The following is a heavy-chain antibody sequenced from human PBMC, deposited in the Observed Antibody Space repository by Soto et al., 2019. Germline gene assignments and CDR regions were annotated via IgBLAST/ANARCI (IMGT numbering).Heavy chain of an antibody. CDR2: ISGSGGST. V-gene: IGHV3-23*01. CDR1: GFTFSSYA. Sequence: GGSLRLSCAASGFTFSSYAMSWVRQAPGKGLEWVSAISGSGGSTYYADSVKGRFTISRDNSKNTLYLQMNSLRAEDTAVYYCAKYRDGSGSYYYYYYMDVWGKGTTVTVSS. CDR3: AKYRDGSGSYYYYYYMDV. J-gene: IGHJ6*03. D-gene: IGHD3-10*01.